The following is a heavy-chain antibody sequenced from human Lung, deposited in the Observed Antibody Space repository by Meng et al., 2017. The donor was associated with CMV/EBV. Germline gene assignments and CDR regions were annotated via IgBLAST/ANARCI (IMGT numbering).Heavy chain of an antibody. D-gene: IGHD2/OR15-2a*01. Sequence: SCKASGYTFTTYYLHWVRQGPGQGLEWMGIINRSGGDTSYAQRFQGRVSMTRDTSPSTVYRELSSLRSEDTAMYYCARANYFEWFDPWGQGTLVTVSS. CDR1: GYTFTTYY. J-gene: IGHJ5*02. CDR3: ARANYFEWFDP. CDR2: INRSGGDT. V-gene: IGHV1-46*01.